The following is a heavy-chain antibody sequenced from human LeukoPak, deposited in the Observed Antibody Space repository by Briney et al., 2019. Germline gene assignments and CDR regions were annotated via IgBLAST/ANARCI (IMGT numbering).Heavy chain of an antibody. V-gene: IGHV1-69*13. Sequence: SVKVSCKASGYTFTSNYIHWVRQAPGQGLEWMGGIIPIFGTANYAQKFQGRVTITADESTSTAYMELSSLRSEDTAVYYCARGGYSYGYVAHFDYWGQGTLVTVSS. J-gene: IGHJ4*02. D-gene: IGHD5-18*01. CDR3: ARGGYSYGYVAHFDY. CDR2: IIPIFGTA. CDR1: GYTFTSNY.